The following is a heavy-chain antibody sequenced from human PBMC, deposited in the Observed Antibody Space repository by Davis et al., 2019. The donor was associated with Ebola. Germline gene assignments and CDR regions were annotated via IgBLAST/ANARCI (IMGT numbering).Heavy chain of an antibody. Sequence: GESLKISCAASGFTFSSYAMSWVRQAQGKRLEWGSALSGSGGSTYYADSVKGRFTISRDNSKNTLYLQMNSLRVEDTAVYYCAKYVFYSSTWYGGYYFDYWGQGTLVSVSS. CDR1: GFTFSSYA. CDR2: LSGSGGST. J-gene: IGHJ4*02. CDR3: AKYVFYSSTWYGGYYFDY. V-gene: IGHV3-23*01. D-gene: IGHD6-13*01.